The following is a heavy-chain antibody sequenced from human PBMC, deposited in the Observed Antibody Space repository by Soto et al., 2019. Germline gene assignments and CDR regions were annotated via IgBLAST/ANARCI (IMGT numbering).Heavy chain of an antibody. CDR1: GFTFSSYW. Sequence: EVQLVESGGGLVQPGGSLRLSCAASGFTFSSYWMHWVRQGPGKGLVWVSRINGDGSNTNYADSVRGRFTISRDNAKKTVYLEMNSLRDEDTAVYYCARGIRNYYGTDVWGQGTTVTVSS. CDR3: ARGIRNYYGTDV. CDR2: INGDGSNT. V-gene: IGHV3-74*01. D-gene: IGHD5-18*01. J-gene: IGHJ6*02.